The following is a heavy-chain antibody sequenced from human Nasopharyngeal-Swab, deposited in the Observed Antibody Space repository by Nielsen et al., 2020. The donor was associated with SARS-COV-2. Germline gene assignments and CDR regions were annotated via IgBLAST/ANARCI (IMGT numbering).Heavy chain of an antibody. CDR1: GFSFSNSA. D-gene: IGHD6-19*01. CDR2: IQYDGRSK. CDR3: AKEGGDTIGSNPDFYHHNMDV. V-gene: IGHV3-30*02. J-gene: IGHJ6*02. Sequence: GESLKISCVASGFSFSNSAMHWVRQAPGKGLEWVAIIQYDGRSKYYADSVKGRFNISRDNSKNTLFLQMNSLTSEDTAVYHCAKEGGDTIGSNPDFYHHNMDVWGQGTTVTVSS.